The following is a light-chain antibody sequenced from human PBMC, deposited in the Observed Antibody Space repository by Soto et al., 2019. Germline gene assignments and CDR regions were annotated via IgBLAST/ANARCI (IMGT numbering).Light chain of an antibody. CDR3: SSYTSSSTLLYV. J-gene: IGLJ1*01. Sequence: QSVLSQPRSVCGSPGQTVTISCNGTSSDVGGHDYASWYQQHPGKAPTILISAVSTRPSGVSNRFSGSKSGNTASLTISGLQAEDEADYYCSSYTSSSTLLYVFGTGTKVTVL. CDR1: SSDVGGHDY. V-gene: IGLV2-14*03. CDR2: AVS.